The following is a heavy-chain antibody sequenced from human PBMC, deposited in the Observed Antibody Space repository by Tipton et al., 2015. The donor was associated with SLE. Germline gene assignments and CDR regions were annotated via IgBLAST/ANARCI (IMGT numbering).Heavy chain of an antibody. CDR1: GGSIRSSNYY. Sequence: TLSLTCTVSGGSIRSSNYYWGWIRQPPGKGLEWIGSVYYSGYTFYNPSLKSRVTISGDTSKNQFSLGVSSVTAADTAVYYCARGNYASESYYRLYMDVWGKGTTVTASS. J-gene: IGHJ6*03. V-gene: IGHV4-39*07. CDR2: VYYSGYT. CDR3: ARGNYASESYYRLYMDV. D-gene: IGHD3-10*01.